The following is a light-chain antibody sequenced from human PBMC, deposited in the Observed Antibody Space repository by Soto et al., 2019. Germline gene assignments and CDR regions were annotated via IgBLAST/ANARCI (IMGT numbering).Light chain of an antibody. CDR1: QSVNNDY. CDR3: KQYGTSPLT. CDR2: GAS. V-gene: IGKV3-20*01. J-gene: IGKJ4*01. Sequence: ETVLTQSPGTLSLSPGERATLSCRATQSVNNDYLAWYQQRPGLAPRLLIFGASGRATGIPDRFSGTGSGTDFPLTISRLEPEDFAIYYCKQYGTSPLTFGGGTKVEIK.